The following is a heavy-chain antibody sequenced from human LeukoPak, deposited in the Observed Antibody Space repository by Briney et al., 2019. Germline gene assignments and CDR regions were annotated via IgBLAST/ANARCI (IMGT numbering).Heavy chain of an antibody. CDR2: ISAYNGNT. Sequence: ASVKVSCKASGYTFTSYGISWVRQAPGQGLEWMGWISAYNGNTNYAQKLQGRVTMTTDTSTSTAYMELRSLRSDDTAVYYCARDILKYQLLPGYFDYWGQGTLVTVSS. V-gene: IGHV1-18*01. D-gene: IGHD2-2*01. CDR3: ARDILKYQLLPGYFDY. J-gene: IGHJ4*02. CDR1: GYTFTSYG.